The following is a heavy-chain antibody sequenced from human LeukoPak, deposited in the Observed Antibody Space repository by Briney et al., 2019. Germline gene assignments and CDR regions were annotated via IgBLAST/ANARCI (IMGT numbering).Heavy chain of an antibody. V-gene: IGHV4-34*01. CDR2: INHSGST. D-gene: IGHD3-9*01. CDR1: GGSFSGYY. CDR3: ASTTYYDILTGYQHDAFDI. J-gene: IGHJ3*02. Sequence: PSETLSLTCAVYGGSFSGYYWSWIRQPPGKGLEWIGEINHSGSTNYNPSLKSRVTISVDTSKNQFSLKLSSVTAADTAVYYCASTTYYDILTGYQHDAFDIWGQGTMVTVSS.